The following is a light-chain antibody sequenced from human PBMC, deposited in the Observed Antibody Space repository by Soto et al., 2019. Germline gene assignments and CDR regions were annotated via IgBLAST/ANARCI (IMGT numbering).Light chain of an antibody. CDR1: SSDVGGYNY. V-gene: IGLV2-11*01. CDR2: DVS. Sequence: QSALTQPRSVSGSPGQSVTISCTGTSSDVGGYNYVSWYQQHPGKAPKLMIYDVSKRPSGVPDRFSGSKSGNTASLTISGLQAEDEADYYCGSYAGSSKVFGGGTKLTVL. CDR3: GSYAGSSKV. J-gene: IGLJ3*02.